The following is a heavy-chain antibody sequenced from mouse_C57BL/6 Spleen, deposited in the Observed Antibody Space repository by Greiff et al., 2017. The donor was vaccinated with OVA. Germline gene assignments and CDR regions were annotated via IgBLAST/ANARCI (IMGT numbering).Heavy chain of an antibody. CDR2: IDPEDGDN. V-gene: IGHV14-1*01. D-gene: IGHD1-1*01. Sequence: EVQLQQSGAELVRPGASVKLSCTASGFNIKDYYMHWVKQRPEQGLEWIGRIDPEDGDNEYAPKFQGKATMTADTSSNTAYLQLSSLTSEDTAVYYCTTYYGSSYDYYAMDYWGQGTSVTVSS. CDR3: TTYYGSSYDYYAMDY. CDR1: GFNIKDYY. J-gene: IGHJ4*01.